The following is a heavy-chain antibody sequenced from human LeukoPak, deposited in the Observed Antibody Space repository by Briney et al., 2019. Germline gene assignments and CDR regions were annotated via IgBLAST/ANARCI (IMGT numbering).Heavy chain of an antibody. J-gene: IGHJ4*02. Sequence: GGSLRLSCAASGFTFSSYAMSWVRQAPGKGLERVSAISGSGGSTYYADSVRGRFTISRDNSKNTLYLQMNSLRAEDTAVYYCAKRDIAAAGKGYYFDYWGQGTLVTVSS. CDR2: ISGSGGST. V-gene: IGHV3-23*01. CDR1: GFTFSSYA. D-gene: IGHD6-13*01. CDR3: AKRDIAAAGKGYYFDY.